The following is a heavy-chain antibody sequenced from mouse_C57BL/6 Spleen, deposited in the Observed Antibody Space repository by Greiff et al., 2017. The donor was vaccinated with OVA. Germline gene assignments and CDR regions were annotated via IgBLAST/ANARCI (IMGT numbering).Heavy chain of an antibody. Sequence: EVQLQQSGPELVKPGASVKMSCKASGYTFTDYHMHWVKQSHGKSLEWIGYINPNNGGTSYNQKFKGKATLTVNKSSSTAYMELRSLTSEDSAVYYCARFIHYGSSFAYWGQGTLVTVSA. D-gene: IGHD1-1*01. V-gene: IGHV1-22*01. CDR2: INPNNGGT. CDR3: ARFIHYGSSFAY. CDR1: GYTFTDYH. J-gene: IGHJ3*01.